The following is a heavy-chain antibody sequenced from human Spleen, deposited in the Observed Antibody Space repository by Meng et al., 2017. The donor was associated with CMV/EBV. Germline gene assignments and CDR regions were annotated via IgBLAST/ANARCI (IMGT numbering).Heavy chain of an antibody. V-gene: IGHV3-74*01. CDR3: ARDLHDFWSGYGMDV. CDR1: GFTFSSYW. J-gene: IGHJ6*02. CDR2: INSDGRTT. Sequence: GESLKISCAASGFTFSSYWMHWVRQTPGKGLMWVSRINSDGRTTNYADSVKGRFTISRDNSKNTLYLQMNSLRAEDTAVYYCARDLHDFWSGYGMDVWGQGTTVTVSS. D-gene: IGHD3-3*01.